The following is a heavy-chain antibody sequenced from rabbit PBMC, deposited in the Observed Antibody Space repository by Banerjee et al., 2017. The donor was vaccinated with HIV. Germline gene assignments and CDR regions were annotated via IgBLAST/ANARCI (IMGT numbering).Heavy chain of an antibody. V-gene: IGHV1S45*01. CDR3: ARDLGGVIGWNFNL. CDR1: GFDFSNYG. CDR2: INTSTGNT. D-gene: IGHD1-1*01. J-gene: IGHJ4*01. Sequence: QLVESGGGLVQPEGSLTLTCKASGFDFSNYGVSWVRQAPGKGLEWIACINTSTGNTVYATWAKGRFTISKTSSTTVTLQMTSLTAADTATYFCARDLGGVIGWNFNLWGPGTLVTVS.